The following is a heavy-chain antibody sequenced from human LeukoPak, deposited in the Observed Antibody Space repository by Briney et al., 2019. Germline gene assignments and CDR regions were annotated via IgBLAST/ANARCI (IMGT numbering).Heavy chain of an antibody. Sequence: PGGSLRLSCAASGFTFSNAWRNRIRQAPGLGLEWVGRIKSKSVGGTIDYAATVKGRFNISRDDSKNTVYLQMNSLKTEDTGVYYCSTGGYYFDYWGQGTLVTVSS. V-gene: IGHV3-15*01. J-gene: IGHJ4*02. CDR2: IKSKSVGGTI. D-gene: IGHD2-8*02. CDR3: STGGYYFDY. CDR1: GFTFSNAW.